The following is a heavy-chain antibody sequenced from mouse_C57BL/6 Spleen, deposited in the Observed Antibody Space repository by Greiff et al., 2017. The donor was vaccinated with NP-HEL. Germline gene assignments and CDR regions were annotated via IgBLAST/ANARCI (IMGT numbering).Heavy chain of an antibody. CDR2: IYPGSGNT. D-gene: IGHD2-4*01. CDR1: GYSFTSYY. Sequence: VKLQQSGPELVKPGASVKISCKASGYSFTSYYIHWVKQRPGQGLEWIGWIYPGSGNTKYNEKFKGKATLTADTSSSTAYMQLSSLTSEDSAVYYCARRDYPYFDYWGQGTTLTVSS. J-gene: IGHJ2*01. CDR3: ARRDYPYFDY. V-gene: IGHV1-66*01.